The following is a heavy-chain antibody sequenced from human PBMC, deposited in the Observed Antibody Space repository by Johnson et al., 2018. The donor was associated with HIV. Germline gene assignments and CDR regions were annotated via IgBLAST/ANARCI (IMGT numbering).Heavy chain of an antibody. J-gene: IGHJ3*02. CDR3: ASHRSIAADDAFDI. V-gene: IGHV3-20*04. CDR1: GFIFNDYV. D-gene: IGHD6-13*01. CDR2: GSWNGGSK. Sequence: VQLVESGGGVVRPGGSLRLSCAASGFIFNDYVMNWVRQAPGKGLEWVSGGSWNGGSKGYAGSVTGRYTISRDNAKNSLYLHMKILRAENTALYYCASHRSIAADDAFDIWGQGTMVTVSS.